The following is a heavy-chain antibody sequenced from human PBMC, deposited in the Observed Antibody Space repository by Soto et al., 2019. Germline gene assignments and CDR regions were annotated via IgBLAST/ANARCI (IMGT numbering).Heavy chain of an antibody. D-gene: IGHD3-3*01. CDR2: ISTEGSTT. V-gene: IGHV3-74*01. Sequence: EVQLVESGGGLVQPGGSLRLACAASGFTFSRDWMHWVRQAPGEGLVWVSGISTEGSTTRYVDSVKGRFTIYRDNVKNTLYLQMSSLRAEDTAVYYCAKVDFFVVGSSRGFDIWGQGTVVTVSS. CDR1: GFTFSRDW. J-gene: IGHJ3*02. CDR3: AKVDFFVVGSSRGFDI.